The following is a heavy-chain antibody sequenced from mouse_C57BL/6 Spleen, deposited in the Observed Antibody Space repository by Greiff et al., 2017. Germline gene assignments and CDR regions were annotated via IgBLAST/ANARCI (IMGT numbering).Heavy chain of an antibody. J-gene: IGHJ2*01. CDR1: GFTFSDYY. CDR2: INYDGSST. CDR3: AREGGPYYFDY. V-gene: IGHV5-16*01. Sequence: EVKVVESEGGLVQPGSSMKLSCTASGFTFSDYYMAWVRQVPEKGLEWVANINYDGSSTYYLDSLKSRFIISRDNAKNILYLQMSSLKSEDTATYYCAREGGPYYFDYWGQGTTLTVSS.